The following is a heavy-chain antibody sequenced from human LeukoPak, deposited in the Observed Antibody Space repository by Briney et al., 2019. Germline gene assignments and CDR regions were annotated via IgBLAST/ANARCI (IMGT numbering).Heavy chain of an antibody. CDR2: IYDSENT. CDR1: GGYISSSSYY. D-gene: IGHD5-12*01. J-gene: IGHJ6*04. CDR3: ARAGYSGSDFSV. V-gene: IGHV4-39*07. Sequence: SETLSLTCTVSGGYISSSSYYWGWIRQPPGKGLEWIGSIYDSENTYYNPSLKSRVTISVDTSKNQFSLKLSSVTAADTAVYYCARAGYSGSDFSVWGKGTTVTVSS.